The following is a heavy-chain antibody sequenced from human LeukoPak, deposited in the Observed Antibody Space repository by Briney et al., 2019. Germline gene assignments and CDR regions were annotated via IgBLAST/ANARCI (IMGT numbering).Heavy chain of an antibody. CDR2: ISAYNGNT. CDR3: ARVWGYYYDSSGLFDI. CDR1: GYTFTSYG. D-gene: IGHD3-22*01. V-gene: IGHV1-18*01. J-gene: IGHJ3*02. Sequence: GASVKVSCKASGYTFTSYGISWVRQAPGQGLEWMGWISAYNGNTNYAQKLQGRVTMTTDTSTSTAYMELRSLRSDGTAVYYCARVWGYYYDSSGLFDIWGQGTMVTVSS.